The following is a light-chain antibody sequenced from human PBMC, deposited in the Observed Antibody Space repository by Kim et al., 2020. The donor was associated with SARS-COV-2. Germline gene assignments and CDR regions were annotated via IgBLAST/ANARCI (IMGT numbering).Light chain of an antibody. CDR2: WAS. CDR1: QTVLYNSNNKNY. CDR3: QQYYSTPPI. Sequence: DIVMTQSPDSLAVSLGERATLNCKSSQTVLYNSNNKNYLAWYQQKPGQAHKLLIYWASIRESGVSDRFSGSGSETDFTLTISSLQAEDVAVYYCQQYYSTPPIFGQGTKLEI. V-gene: IGKV4-1*01. J-gene: IGKJ2*01.